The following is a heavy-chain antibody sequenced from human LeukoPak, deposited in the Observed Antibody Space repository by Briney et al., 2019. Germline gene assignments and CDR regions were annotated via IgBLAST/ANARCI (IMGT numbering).Heavy chain of an antibody. J-gene: IGHJ4*02. D-gene: IGHD2-2*01. CDR3: AAYQSLGF. V-gene: IGHV3-7*01. CDR2: IKQDGSEK. CDR1: GFNFKNYW. Sequence: GGSLRLSCAASGFNFKNYWMTSVRQAPGRGLEWVAKIKQDGSEKDYVDSVKGRFTISRDNAKNSLYLQMNSLRADDTAVYYCAAYQSLGFWGQGTLVTVSS.